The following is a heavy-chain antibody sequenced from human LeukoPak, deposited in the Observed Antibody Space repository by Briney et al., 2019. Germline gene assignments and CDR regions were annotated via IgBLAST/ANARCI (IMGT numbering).Heavy chain of an antibody. CDR3: ARGGIAADFYYWFDP. V-gene: IGHV4-34*01. D-gene: IGHD6-13*01. Sequence: SETLSLTCAVYGGSFSGYYWSWIRQPPGKGLEWIGEINHSGSTNYNPSLKSRVTISVDTSKNQFSLKLSSVTAADTAVYYCARGGIAADFYYWFDPWGKGTLLTVSS. CDR2: INHSGST. CDR1: GGSFSGYY. J-gene: IGHJ5*02.